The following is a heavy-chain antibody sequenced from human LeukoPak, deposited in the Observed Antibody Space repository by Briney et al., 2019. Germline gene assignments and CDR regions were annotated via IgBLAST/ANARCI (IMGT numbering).Heavy chain of an antibody. CDR2: INHSGST. CDR1: GFIFSDYY. Sequence: GSLRLSCAASGFIFSDYYMSWIRQPPGKGLEWIGEINHSGSTNYNPSLKSRVTVSVDTSKNQFSLKLTSVTAADTAVYYCARARGAVAIDYWGQGTLVTVSS. D-gene: IGHD6-19*01. J-gene: IGHJ4*02. CDR3: ARARGAVAIDY. V-gene: IGHV4-34*01.